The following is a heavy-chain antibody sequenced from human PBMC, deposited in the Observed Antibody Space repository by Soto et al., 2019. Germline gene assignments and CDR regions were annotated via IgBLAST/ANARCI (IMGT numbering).Heavy chain of an antibody. V-gene: IGHV1-3*01. CDR3: ARDGAVAGDSNFDY. CDR1: GYTFTSYA. Sequence: PRASVKVSCKASGYTFTSYAMHWVRQAPGQRLEWMGWINGGNGNTKYSQKFQGRVTITRDTSASTAYMELSSLRSEDTAVYYCARDGAVAGDSNFDYWGQGTLVTVSS. D-gene: IGHD6-19*01. CDR2: INGGNGNT. J-gene: IGHJ4*02.